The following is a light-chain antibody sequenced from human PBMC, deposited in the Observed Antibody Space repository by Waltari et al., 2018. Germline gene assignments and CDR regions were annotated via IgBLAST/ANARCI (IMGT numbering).Light chain of an antibody. Sequence: DIQMTQSPSSLSASVGDRVTLTCRASQTIVTYLNWYQQKPGKAPKLLIYAASSLQSGVPSRFSCSGSGTDFTLTINSLQPEDFATYFCQQSYTAPWTFGQGTQVEIK. CDR3: QQSYTAPWT. J-gene: IGKJ1*01. CDR1: QTIVTY. V-gene: IGKV1-39*01. CDR2: AAS.